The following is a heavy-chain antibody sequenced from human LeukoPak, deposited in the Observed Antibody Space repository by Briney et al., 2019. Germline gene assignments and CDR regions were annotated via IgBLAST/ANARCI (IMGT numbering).Heavy chain of an antibody. CDR1: GGSISSGGYS. CDR3: SISSGFSDAFDI. Sequence: SQTLSLTCAVSGGSISSGGYSWSWIRQPPGKGLEWIGYIYHSGSTYYNPSLKSRVTISVDTSKNQFSLKLSSVTAADTAVYYCSISSGFSDAFDIWGQGTMVTVSS. J-gene: IGHJ3*02. D-gene: IGHD6-19*01. CDR2: IYHSGST. V-gene: IGHV4-30-2*01.